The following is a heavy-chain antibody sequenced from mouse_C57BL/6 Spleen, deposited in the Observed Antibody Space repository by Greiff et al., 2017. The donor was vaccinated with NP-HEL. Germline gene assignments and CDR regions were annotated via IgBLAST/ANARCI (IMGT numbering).Heavy chain of an antibody. CDR3: ARWTGYGGY. CDR1: GYTFTSYW. CDR2: IDPSDSYT. V-gene: IGHV1-50*01. D-gene: IGHD1-1*01. Sequence: VQLQQPGAELVKPGASVKLSCKASGYTFTSYWMQWVKQRPGQGLEWIGEIDPSDSYTTYNQKFKGKATLTVDTSSSTAYMQLRSLTSEDSAVYYCARWTGYGGYWGQGTTLTVSS. J-gene: IGHJ2*01.